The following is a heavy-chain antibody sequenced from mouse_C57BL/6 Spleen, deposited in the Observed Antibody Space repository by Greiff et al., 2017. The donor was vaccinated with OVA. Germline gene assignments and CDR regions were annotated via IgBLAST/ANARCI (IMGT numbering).Heavy chain of an antibody. Sequence: VQLQQPGAELVMPGASVKLSCKASGYTFTSYWMHWVKQRPGQGLEWIGEINPSDSYTNYNQKFKGKSTLTVDEASSTAYMQLSSLTSEDSAVYYCARKDYDYDWFAYWGQGTLVTVSA. CDR1: GYTFTSYW. V-gene: IGHV1-69*01. D-gene: IGHD2-4*01. CDR2: INPSDSYT. J-gene: IGHJ3*01. CDR3: ARKDYDYDWFAY.